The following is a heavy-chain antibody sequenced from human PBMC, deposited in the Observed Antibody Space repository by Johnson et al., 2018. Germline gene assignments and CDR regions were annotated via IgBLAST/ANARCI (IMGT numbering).Heavy chain of an antibody. Sequence: QVQLVQSGGGVVQPGRSLRLSCAASRFTFSSYDMDWVRQGPGKGLEWVAVISYDGSNKYYADSVKGRFTISRDNSKNTLYLQMNSLRAEDTAVYYCAKALYCSGGSCYSGLQHWGQGTLVTVSS. CDR1: RFTFSSYD. CDR3: AKALYCSGGSCYSGLQH. V-gene: IGHV3-30*18. J-gene: IGHJ1*01. CDR2: ISYDGSNK. D-gene: IGHD2-15*01.